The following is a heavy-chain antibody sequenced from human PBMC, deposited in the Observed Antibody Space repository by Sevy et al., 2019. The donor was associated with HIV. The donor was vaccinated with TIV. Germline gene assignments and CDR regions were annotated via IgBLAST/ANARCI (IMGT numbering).Heavy chain of an antibody. D-gene: IGHD6-13*01. CDR2: IYPDDSDT. CDR1: GYSFTSYW. CDR3: ASIAAAGTRGAFDI. J-gene: IGHJ3*02. V-gene: IGHV5-51*01. Sequence: GESLKISCKGSGYSFTSYWIGWVRQMPGKGLEWMGIIYPDDSDTRDSPSFQGQVTISADKSISTAYLQWSSLKSSDTAMYYCASIAAAGTRGAFDIWGQGTMVTVSS.